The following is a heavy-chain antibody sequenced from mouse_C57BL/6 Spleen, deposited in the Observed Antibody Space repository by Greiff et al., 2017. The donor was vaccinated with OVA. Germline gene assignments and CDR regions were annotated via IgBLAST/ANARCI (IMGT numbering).Heavy chain of an antibody. D-gene: IGHD2-2*01. V-gene: IGHV1-64*01. CDR2: IHPNSGST. CDR1: GYTFTSYW. Sequence: QVQLQQPGAELVKPGASVKLSCKASGYTFTSYWMHWVKQRTGQGLEWIGLIHPNSGSTNYNEKFKSKATLTVDKSASTAYMQLSSLTSEDSAVYYCAREGGYDGYAMDYWGQGTSVTVSS. CDR3: AREGGYDGYAMDY. J-gene: IGHJ4*01.